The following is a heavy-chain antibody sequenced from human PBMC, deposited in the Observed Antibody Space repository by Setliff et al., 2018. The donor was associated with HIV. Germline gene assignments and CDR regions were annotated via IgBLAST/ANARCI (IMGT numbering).Heavy chain of an antibody. CDR2: INPNSGGT. D-gene: IGHD1-26*01. V-gene: IGHV1-2*06. Sequence: ASVKVSCKASGYIFTDYYMHWVRQAPGQELGWMGRINPNSGGTNYAQKFQGRVTMTRETSTDTAYMELSSLRSEDTAVYYCATDLSGSYWYYFDYWGQGILVTVSS. CDR1: GYIFTDYY. CDR3: ATDLSGSYWYYFDY. J-gene: IGHJ4*02.